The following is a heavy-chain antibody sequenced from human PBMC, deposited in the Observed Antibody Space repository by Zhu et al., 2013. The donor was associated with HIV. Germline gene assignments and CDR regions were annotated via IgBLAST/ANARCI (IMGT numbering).Heavy chain of an antibody. CDR1: GYTFTSYY. CDR3: ATRWLQGGGN. J-gene: IGHJ4*02. CDR2: INPSGGTT. Sequence: QVQLVQSGAEVRKPGAPIKLSCKASGYTFTSYYIHWLRQAPGQGLEWMGIINPSGGTTSYSQKFQGRVTMTRDTSTNIVYMEVSSLRSEDTAVYYCATRWLQGGGNWGQGTLVTVSS. D-gene: IGHD3-16*01. V-gene: IGHV1-46*01.